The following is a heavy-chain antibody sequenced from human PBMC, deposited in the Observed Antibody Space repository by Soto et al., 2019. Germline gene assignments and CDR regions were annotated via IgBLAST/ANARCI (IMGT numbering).Heavy chain of an antibody. Sequence: QITLKESGPPLVKPTQTLTLTCTFSGFSLTTRGVGVGWIRQPPGKALECLALIYWDDDKRYSPSLQSRLSTTNDTSKNQVVLTMTNVDPVDTATYYCAHIPNYYQYDWFDPWGQGTLVSVSS. CDR1: GFSLTTRGVG. V-gene: IGHV2-5*02. D-gene: IGHD3-16*01. CDR2: IYWDDDK. J-gene: IGHJ5*02. CDR3: AHIPNYYQYDWFDP.